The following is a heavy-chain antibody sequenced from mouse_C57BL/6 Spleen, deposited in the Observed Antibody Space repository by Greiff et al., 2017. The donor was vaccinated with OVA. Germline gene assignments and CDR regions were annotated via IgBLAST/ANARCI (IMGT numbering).Heavy chain of an antibody. CDR2: IYPGDGDT. CDR1: GYAFSSSW. V-gene: IGHV1-82*01. CDR3: AITTVVDYFDY. J-gene: IGHJ2*01. Sequence: QVQLKQSGPELVKPGASVKISCKASGYAFSSSWMNWVKQRPGKGLEWIGRIYPGDGDTNYNGKFKGKATLTADKSSSTAYMQLSSLTSEDSAVDFCAITTVVDYFDYWGQGPLSQSPQ. D-gene: IGHD1-1*01.